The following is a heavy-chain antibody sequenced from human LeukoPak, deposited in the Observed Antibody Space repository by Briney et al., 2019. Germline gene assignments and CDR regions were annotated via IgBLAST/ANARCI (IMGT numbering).Heavy chain of an antibody. D-gene: IGHD3-3*01. V-gene: IGHV3-53*01. J-gene: IGHJ3*02. CDR1: GFTVSSNY. CDR3: ARDSPQISGVAPDAFDI. CDR2: IYSGGST. Sequence: PGGSLRPSCAASGFTVSSNYMSWVRQAPGKGLEWVSVIYSGGSTYYADSVKGRFTISRDNSKNTLYLQMNSLRAEDTAVYYCARDSPQISGVAPDAFDIWGQGTMVTVSS.